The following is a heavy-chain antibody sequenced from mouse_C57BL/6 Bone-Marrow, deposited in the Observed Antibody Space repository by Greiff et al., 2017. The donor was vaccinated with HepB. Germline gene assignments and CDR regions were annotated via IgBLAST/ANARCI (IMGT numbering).Heavy chain of an antibody. CDR2: ISSGGDYI. CDR1: GFTFSSYA. Sequence: DVMLVESGEGLVKPGGSLKLSCAASGFTFSSYAMSWVRQTPEKRLEWVAYISSGGDYIYYADTVKGRFTISRDNARNTLYLQMSSLKAEDTAMYYSTRDSFYSNAFAYWGQGTLVTVSA. V-gene: IGHV5-9-1*02. CDR3: TRDSFYSNAFAY. D-gene: IGHD2-5*01. J-gene: IGHJ3*01.